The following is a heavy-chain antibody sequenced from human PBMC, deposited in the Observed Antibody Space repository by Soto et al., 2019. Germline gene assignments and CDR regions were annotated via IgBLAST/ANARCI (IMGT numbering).Heavy chain of an antibody. CDR2: IYYSGST. D-gene: IGHD5-18*01. CDR1: GGSISSSSYY. CDR3: ARSLDTAMVNFDY. J-gene: IGHJ4*02. Sequence: SETLSLTCTVSGGSISSSSYYWGWIRQPPGKGLEWIGSIYYSGSTYYNPSLKSRVTISVDTSKNQFSLKLSSVTAADTAVYYCARSLDTAMVNFDYWGQGTLVTVSS. V-gene: IGHV4-39*07.